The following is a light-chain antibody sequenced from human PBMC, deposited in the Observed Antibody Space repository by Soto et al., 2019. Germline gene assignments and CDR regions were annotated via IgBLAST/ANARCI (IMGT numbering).Light chain of an antibody. V-gene: IGKV1-5*01. J-gene: IGKJ1*01. Sequence: DSQLALSPSTLSASVGDIVTITCRPSQRISSWLAWYQQKPGKAPKLLIYDASSLESGVPSRFSGSGSGTEFTLTISSLQPDDFATYYCQQYKSQTFGQGTKVDIK. CDR1: QRISSW. CDR3: QQYKSQT. CDR2: DAS.